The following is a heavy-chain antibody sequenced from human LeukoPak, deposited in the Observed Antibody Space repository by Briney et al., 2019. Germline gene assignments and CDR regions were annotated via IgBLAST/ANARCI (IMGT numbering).Heavy chain of an antibody. D-gene: IGHD3-9*01. V-gene: IGHV3-23*01. CDR2: ISGSGGST. CDR1: GFTFSSYA. Sequence: GGSLRLSCAASGFTFSSYAMSWLSQAPGKGLEWVSAISGSGGSTYYADSVKGRFTISRDNSKNTLYLQMNSLRAEDTAVYYCAKGSTYYDILTPNWFDPWGQGTLVTVSS. J-gene: IGHJ5*02. CDR3: AKGSTYYDILTPNWFDP.